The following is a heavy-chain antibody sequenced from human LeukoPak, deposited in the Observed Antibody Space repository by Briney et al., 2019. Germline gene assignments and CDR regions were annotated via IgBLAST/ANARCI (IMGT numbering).Heavy chain of an antibody. CDR1: GGSVSSGSYY. CDR3: ARFVRSSGWYPSDAFDI. J-gene: IGHJ3*02. V-gene: IGHV4-61*01. D-gene: IGHD6-19*01. CDR2: IYYGGST. Sequence: PSETLSLTCTVSGGSVSSGSYYWSWIRQPPGKGLEWIGYIYYGGSTNYNPSLKSRVTISVDTSKNQFSLKLSSVTAADTAVYYCARFVRSSGWYPSDAFDIWGQGTMVTVSS.